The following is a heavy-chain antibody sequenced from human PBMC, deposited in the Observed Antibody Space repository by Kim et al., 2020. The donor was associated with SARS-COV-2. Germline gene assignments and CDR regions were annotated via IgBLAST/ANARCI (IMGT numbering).Heavy chain of an antibody. V-gene: IGHV3-23*01. J-gene: IGHJ3*02. CDR1: GFTFSSYA. CDR2: ISGSGGST. CDR3: AKDVGGYYYDSSGYSLEDAFDI. D-gene: IGHD3-22*01. Sequence: GGSLRLSCAASGFTFSSYAMSWVRQAPGKGLEWVSAISGSGGSTYYADSVKGRFTISRDNSKNTLYLQMNSLRAEDTAVYYCAKDVGGYYYDSSGYSLEDAFDIWGQGTMVTVSS.